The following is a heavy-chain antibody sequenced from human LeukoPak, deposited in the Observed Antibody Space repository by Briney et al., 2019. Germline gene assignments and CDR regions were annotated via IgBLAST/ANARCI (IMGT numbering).Heavy chain of an antibody. Sequence: SETLSLTCAVSGGSISSGGYSWSWIRQPPGKGLEWIGYIYHSGSTNYNPSLKSRVTTSVDTSKNQFSLKLSSVTAADTAVYYCAKSRDGYNGGFGYWGQGTLVTVSS. CDR2: IYHSGST. D-gene: IGHD5-24*01. CDR3: AKSRDGYNGGFGY. V-gene: IGHV4-30-2*02. CDR1: GGSISSGGYS. J-gene: IGHJ4*02.